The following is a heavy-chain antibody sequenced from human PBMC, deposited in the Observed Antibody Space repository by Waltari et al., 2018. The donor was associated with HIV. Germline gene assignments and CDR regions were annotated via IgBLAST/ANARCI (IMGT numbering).Heavy chain of an antibody. J-gene: IGHJ5*02. CDR1: GYTFNNYG. CDR2: ISVFNANT. CDR3: GRDLFPRLQLRSDWIDP. Sequence: QVQLEQSGTEVKKPGASVTVSCRASGYTFNNYGITWLRQFPGQGLEWMGWISVFNANTNYAQKFQGRVTMTADTATRTVYLELRSLKSDDTAVYFCGRDLFPRLQLRSDWIDPWGQGTLVIVSS. D-gene: IGHD1-1*01. V-gene: IGHV1-18*01.